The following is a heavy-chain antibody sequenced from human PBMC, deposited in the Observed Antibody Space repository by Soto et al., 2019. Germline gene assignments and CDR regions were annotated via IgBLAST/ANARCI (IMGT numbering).Heavy chain of an antibody. CDR1: GASISGFY. CDR2: IYATGTA. J-gene: IGHJ5*02. CDR3: VRDGTKTLRDWFEP. Sequence: SETLSLTCTFSGASISGFYWSCIRNSAGKGLEWIGRIYATGTADYNPSLKSRVMMSVDTSKKQFSLKLRSVTAADTAVYYCVRDGTKTLRDWFEPWGQGISVNVSS. V-gene: IGHV4-4*07. D-gene: IGHD1-1*01.